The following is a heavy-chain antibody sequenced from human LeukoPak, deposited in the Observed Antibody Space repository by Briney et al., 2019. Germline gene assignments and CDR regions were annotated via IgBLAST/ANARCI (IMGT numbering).Heavy chain of an antibody. Sequence: SETLSLTCTVSGFSVSSGPYYWSWIRQSPGKGLEWIAYTRYSGSTNYNSSLKSRLTISLDTSKNQLSLKLSSVTAADTAVYYCARTWDYWGQGTLVTVSS. CDR2: TRYSGST. J-gene: IGHJ4*02. CDR3: ARTWDY. CDR1: GFSVSSGPYY. V-gene: IGHV4-61*01.